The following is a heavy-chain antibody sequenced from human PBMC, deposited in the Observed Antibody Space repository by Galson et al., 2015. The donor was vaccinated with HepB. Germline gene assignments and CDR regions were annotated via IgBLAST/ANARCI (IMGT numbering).Heavy chain of an antibody. V-gene: IGHV3-7*01. D-gene: IGHD3-3*01. CDR3: ARHEAYDFGSGLS. J-gene: IGHJ5*02. Sequence: SLRLSCAASGFTFSSRWMSWVRQAPGKGLEWVAGIKEDGSERYYVDSVKGRFTISRDNGKNSLYLQMNSLRTEDTAMYYCARHEAYDFGSGLSWGQGTLVTVSS. CDR2: IKEDGSER. CDR1: GFTFSSRW.